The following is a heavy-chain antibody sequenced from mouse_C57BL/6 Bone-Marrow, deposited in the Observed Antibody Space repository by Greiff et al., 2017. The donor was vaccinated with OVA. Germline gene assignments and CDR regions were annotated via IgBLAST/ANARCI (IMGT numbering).Heavy chain of an antibody. CDR1: GYAFSSYW. CDR3: AIGVLTVVARFDY. V-gene: IGHV1-80*01. J-gene: IGHJ2*01. CDR2: IYPGDGDT. D-gene: IGHD1-1*01. Sequence: QVQLKESGAELVKPGASVKISCKASGYAFSSYWMNWVKQRPGKGLEWIGQIYPGDGDTNYNGKFKGKATLTADKSSSTAYMQLSSLTSEDSAVYYCAIGVLTVVARFDYWGQGTTLTVSS.